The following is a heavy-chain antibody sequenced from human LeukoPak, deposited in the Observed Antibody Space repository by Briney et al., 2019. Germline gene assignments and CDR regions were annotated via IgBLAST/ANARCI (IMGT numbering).Heavy chain of an antibody. CDR1: GGSISSSSYY. D-gene: IGHD3-3*01. J-gene: IGHJ5*02. CDR3: ARDHRVLRFLEPKGWFDP. CDR2: IYYSGST. V-gene: IGHV4-39*07. Sequence: ASETLSLTCTVSGGSISSSSYYWGWIRQPPGKGLEWIGSIYYSGSTYYNPSLKSRVTISVDTSKNQFSQKLSSVTAADTAVYYCARDHRVLRFLEPKGWFDPWGQGTLVTVSS.